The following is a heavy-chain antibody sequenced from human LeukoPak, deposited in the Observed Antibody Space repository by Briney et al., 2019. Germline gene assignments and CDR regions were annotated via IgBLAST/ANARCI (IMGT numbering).Heavy chain of an antibody. Sequence: WRSLRLSCAASGFTFSNYDMHWVGQAPGKGLEWVAIILYDGSKKYYAESVKGRFSVSRDNTKNTLYLQMDSLRADDTALYYCARDFHHGSSRFSFQYWGQSTLVTVSS. V-gene: IGHV3-30*19. CDR2: ILYDGSKK. D-gene: IGHD3-22*01. CDR1: GFTFSNYD. J-gene: IGHJ1*01. CDR3: ARDFHHGSSRFSFQY.